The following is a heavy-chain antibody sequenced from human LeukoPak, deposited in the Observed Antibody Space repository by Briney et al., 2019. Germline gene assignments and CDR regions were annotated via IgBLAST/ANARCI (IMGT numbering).Heavy chain of an antibody. CDR2: ISTNGDST. CDR3: ARVGPADIYYASSGLDY. D-gene: IGHD3-22*01. V-gene: IGHV3-64*01. J-gene: IGHJ4*02. CDR1: GFTFSSYS. Sequence: GGSLRLSCAASGFTFSSYSMRWVRQAPGKGLEFVSAISTNGDSTYYANSVKGRFTISRDNSKDTLYLQMGSLRAEDMAVYYCARVGPADIYYASSGLDYWGQGTLVTVSS.